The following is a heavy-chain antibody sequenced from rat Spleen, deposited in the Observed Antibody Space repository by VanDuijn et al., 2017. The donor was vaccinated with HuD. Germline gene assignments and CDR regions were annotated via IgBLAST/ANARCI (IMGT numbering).Heavy chain of an antibody. J-gene: IGHJ3*01. CDR3: VRQETSGYSNWFTY. Sequence: EVQLVESGGGLVQPGRSLKLSCAASGFIFRNYDMAWVRQGPTKGLEWVASISPSGGGTYYRDSVKGRFTASRDNAKSTLYLEMDSLGSEDTATYSCVRQETSGYSNWFTYWGQGALVTVSS. D-gene: IGHD4-3*01. V-gene: IGHV5-25*01. CDR1: GFIFRNYD. CDR2: ISPSGGGT.